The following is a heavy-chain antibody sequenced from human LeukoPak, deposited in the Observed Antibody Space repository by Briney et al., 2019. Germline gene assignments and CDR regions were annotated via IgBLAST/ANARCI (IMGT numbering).Heavy chain of an antibody. CDR1: GYTLTELS. V-gene: IGHV1-24*01. Sequence: ASVKVSCKVSGYTLTELSMHWVRQAPGKGLEWMGGFDPEDGETIYAQKFQGRVTMTEDTSTDTAYMELSSLRSEDTAVYYCATGVSSSWYVGFDYWGQGTLVTVSS. J-gene: IGHJ4*02. CDR3: ATGVSSSWYVGFDY. D-gene: IGHD6-13*01. CDR2: FDPEDGET.